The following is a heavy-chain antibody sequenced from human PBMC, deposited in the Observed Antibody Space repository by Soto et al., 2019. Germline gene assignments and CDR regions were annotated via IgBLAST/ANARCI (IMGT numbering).Heavy chain of an antibody. Sequence: QPGGSLRLSCAASGFTFSNYWMTWVRQAPGKGLEWVANMKEDGGEKYYLDSVKGRFTISRDNAKNSLYLQMNSLRAEDTAVYFCARGWAAIDYWGQGSLVTVSS. CDR2: MKEDGGEK. J-gene: IGHJ4*02. V-gene: IGHV3-7*01. CDR3: ARGWAAIDY. D-gene: IGHD2-15*01. CDR1: GFTFSNYW.